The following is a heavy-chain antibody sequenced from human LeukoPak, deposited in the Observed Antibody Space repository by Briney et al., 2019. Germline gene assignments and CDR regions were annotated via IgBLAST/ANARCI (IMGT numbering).Heavy chain of an antibody. CDR1: GFTFSSYA. V-gene: IGHV3-30-3*01. CDR2: ISYDGSNK. J-gene: IGHJ4*02. CDR3: ARDLYSGSYYVY. Sequence: GRSLRLSCAASGFTFSSYAMHWVRQAPGKGLEWVAVISYDGSNKYYADSVKGRFTISRDNSENTLYLQMNSLRAEDTAVYYCARDLYSGSYYVYWGQGTLVTVSS. D-gene: IGHD1-26*01.